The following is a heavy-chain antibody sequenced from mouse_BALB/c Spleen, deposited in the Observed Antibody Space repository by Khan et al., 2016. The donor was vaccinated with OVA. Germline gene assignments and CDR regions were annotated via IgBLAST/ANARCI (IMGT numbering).Heavy chain of an antibody. CDR1: GYTFSNYW. Sequence: QVQLQQSGAELAKPGASVKMSCKASGYTFSNYWIHWVKQRPGPGLEWIGYINPSSGHTYYTQTFNDKATLTTDKSSSTAYMQLSSLTSDDSAVYYCARDRIDYWGQGTTRTVSS. CDR2: INPSSGHT. V-gene: IGHV1-7*01. J-gene: IGHJ2*01. CDR3: ARDRIDY.